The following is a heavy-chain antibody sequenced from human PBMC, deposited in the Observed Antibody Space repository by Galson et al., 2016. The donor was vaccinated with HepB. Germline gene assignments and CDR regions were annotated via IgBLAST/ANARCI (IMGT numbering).Heavy chain of an antibody. CDR3: VRAGVSAAGSADY. CDR1: GYPISSDYY. J-gene: IGHJ4*02. V-gene: IGHV4-38-2*02. CDR2: TFHRGST. D-gene: IGHD6-13*01. Sequence: SETLSLTCSVSGYPISSDYYWGWIRQPPGKGLDWIGSTFHRGSTYYSPSVKSRVTMSADTSRNQFSLRLTSVTAADTAVYYCVRAGVSAAGSADYWGQGTLVTVSS.